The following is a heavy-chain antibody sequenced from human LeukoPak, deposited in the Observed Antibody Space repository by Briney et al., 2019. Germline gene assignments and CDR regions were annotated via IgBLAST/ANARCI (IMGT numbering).Heavy chain of an antibody. V-gene: IGHV4-34*01. Sequence: SETLSLTCAVYGGSFSGYYWSWIRQPPGKGLEWIGEINHSGSTNYNPSLKSRVTISVDTSKNQFSLKLSSVTAADTAVYYCARFIKVAATPQFKYYFDYWGQGTLVTVSS. CDR2: INHSGST. D-gene: IGHD2-15*01. CDR1: GGSFSGYY. J-gene: IGHJ4*02. CDR3: ARFIKVAATPQFKYYFDY.